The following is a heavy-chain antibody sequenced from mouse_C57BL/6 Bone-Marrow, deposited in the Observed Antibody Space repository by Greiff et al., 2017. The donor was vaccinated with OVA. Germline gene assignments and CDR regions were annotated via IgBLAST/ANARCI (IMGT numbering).Heavy chain of an antibody. J-gene: IGHJ4*01. CDR2: IRSKSNNYAT. CDR1: GFSFNTYA. CDR3: VRHDRYSYYAMDY. Sequence: EVKLVESGGGLVQPKGSLKLSCAASGFSFNTYAMNWVRQAPGKGLEWVARIRSKSNNYATYYADSVKDRFTISRDDSESMLYLQMNNLKTEDTAMYYCVRHDRYSYYAMDYWGQGTSVTVSS. V-gene: IGHV10-1*01. D-gene: IGHD2-12*01.